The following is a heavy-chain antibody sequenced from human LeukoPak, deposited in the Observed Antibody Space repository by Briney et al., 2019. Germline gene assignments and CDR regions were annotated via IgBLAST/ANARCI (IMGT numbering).Heavy chain of an antibody. J-gene: IGHJ4*02. CDR1: GYTFTSSG. CDR3: ARVRYVATGDPYYFDY. Sequence: ASVKVSCKASGYTFTSSGISWVRQAPGQGLEWMGWISAYNGNTNYAQKLQGRVTMTTDTSTSTAYMELRSLRSDDTAVYYCARVRYVATGDPYYFDYWGQGTLVTVSS. V-gene: IGHV1-18*01. CDR2: ISAYNGNT. D-gene: IGHD5-12*01.